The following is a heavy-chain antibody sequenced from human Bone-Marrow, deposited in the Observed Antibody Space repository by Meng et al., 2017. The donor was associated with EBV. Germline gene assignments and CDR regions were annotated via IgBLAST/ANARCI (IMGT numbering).Heavy chain of an antibody. CDR1: GGSFSXXX. V-gene: IGHV4-34*01. CDR3: ARVVWSIVGATQWFDP. J-gene: IGHJ5*02. Sequence: HLQQWXXGLFXPSEPLSPTXXVYGGSFSXXXWSWIRQPPGKGLEWIGEINHSGSTNYNPSLKSRVTISVDTSKNQFSLKLSSVTAADTAVYYCARVVWSIVGATQWFDPWGQGTLVTVSS. CDR2: INHSGST. D-gene: IGHD1-26*01.